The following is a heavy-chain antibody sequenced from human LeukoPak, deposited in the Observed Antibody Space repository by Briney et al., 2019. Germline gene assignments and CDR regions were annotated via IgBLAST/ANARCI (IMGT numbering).Heavy chain of an antibody. CDR1: GFTVSSNY. V-gene: IGHV3-66*01. CDR2: IYSGGST. CDR3: ARVPGGGIHLWCPFDY. Sequence: GGSLRLSCAASGFTVSSNYMSWIRQAPGKGLEWVSVIYSGGSTYYADSVKGRFSISRDSSKNTLYLQMNSLRADDTAVYYCARVPGGGIHLWCPFDYWGQGTLVTVSS. D-gene: IGHD5-18*01. J-gene: IGHJ4*02.